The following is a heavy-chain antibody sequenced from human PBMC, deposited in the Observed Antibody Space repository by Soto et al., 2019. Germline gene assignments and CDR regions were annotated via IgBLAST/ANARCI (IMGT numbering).Heavy chain of an antibody. D-gene: IGHD6-19*01. CDR1: GYTFTSYG. CDR2: ISAYNGNT. V-gene: IGHV1-18*04. Sequence: QVQLVQSGAEVKKPGASVKVSCKASGYTFTSYGISWVRQAPGQGLEWMGWISAYNGNTTYAQKLKGRVTMTTDTATSTASMELSGLRSDDQAVYCFAGLGVAVAGPLDYWGQGTLVTVSS. J-gene: IGHJ4*02. CDR3: AGLGVAVAGPLDY.